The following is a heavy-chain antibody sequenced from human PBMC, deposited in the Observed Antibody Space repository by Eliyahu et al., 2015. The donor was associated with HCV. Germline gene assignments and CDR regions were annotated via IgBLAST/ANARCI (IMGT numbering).Heavy chain of an antibody. Sequence: EVQLVESGGGLVKPGGSLRLSCAASGFTFSSYSMNWVRQAPGKGLEWVSSISSSSSYIYYADSVKGRFTIFRDNAKNSLYLQMNSLRAEDTAVYYCARAPSYNWNDEGVYWGQGTLVTVSS. D-gene: IGHD1-1*01. CDR1: GFTFSSYS. CDR2: ISSSSSYI. CDR3: ARAPSYNWNDEGVY. V-gene: IGHV3-21*01. J-gene: IGHJ4*02.